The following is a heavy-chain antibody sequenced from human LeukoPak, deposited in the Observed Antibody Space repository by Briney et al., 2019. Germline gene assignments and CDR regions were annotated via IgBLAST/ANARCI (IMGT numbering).Heavy chain of an antibody. J-gene: IGHJ4*02. D-gene: IGHD5-18*01. V-gene: IGHV3-23*01. Sequence: GGSLRLSCAASGFTFSSYAMSWVRQAPGKGLEWVSAISGSGGSTYYADSMKGRFTISRDNSKNTLYLQMNSLRAEDTAVYYCAKDASGYSYGYYDYWGQGTLVTVSS. CDR3: AKDASGYSYGYYDY. CDR2: ISGSGGST. CDR1: GFTFSSYA.